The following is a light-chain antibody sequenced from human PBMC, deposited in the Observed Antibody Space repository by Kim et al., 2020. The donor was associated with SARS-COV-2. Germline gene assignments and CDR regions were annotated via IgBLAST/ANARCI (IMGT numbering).Light chain of an antibody. CDR2: AAS. Sequence: PGERITSPCRASKDSRSYLSVYQQKPEKAPNLMIDAASSLRSGVPSTFSGSRSCTYFPLTISWLQSEDFASYYCQQYSSYPITFGQGTRLEIK. CDR3: QQYSSYPIT. V-gene: IGKV1-8*01. CDR1: KDSRSY. J-gene: IGKJ5*01.